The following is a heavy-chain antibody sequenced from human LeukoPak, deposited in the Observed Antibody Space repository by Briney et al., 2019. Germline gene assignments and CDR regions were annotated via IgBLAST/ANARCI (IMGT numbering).Heavy chain of an antibody. Sequence: GGSLRLSCAASGFTVSSNYMSWVRQAPGKGLEWVSVIYSGGSTYYADFVKGRFTISRDNSKNTLYLQMNSLRAEDTAVYYCARSSPYNWFDPWGQGTLVTVSS. CDR2: IYSGGST. V-gene: IGHV3-53*01. CDR1: GFTVSSNY. CDR3: ARSSPYNWFDP. J-gene: IGHJ5*02.